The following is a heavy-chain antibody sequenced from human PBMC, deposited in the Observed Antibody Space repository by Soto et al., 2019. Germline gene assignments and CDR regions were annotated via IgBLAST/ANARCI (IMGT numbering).Heavy chain of an antibody. CDR1: GFTFSSYG. D-gene: IGHD6-13*01. Sequence: QVQLVESGGGVVQPGRSLRLSCAASGFTFSSYGMHWVRQAPGKGLEWVAVIWYDGSNKYYADSVKGRFTISRDNSKNTLYLQMNSLRAEDTAVYYCARRGSSWYGRYFDYWGQGTLVTVSS. J-gene: IGHJ4*02. CDR2: IWYDGSNK. CDR3: ARRGSSWYGRYFDY. V-gene: IGHV3-33*01.